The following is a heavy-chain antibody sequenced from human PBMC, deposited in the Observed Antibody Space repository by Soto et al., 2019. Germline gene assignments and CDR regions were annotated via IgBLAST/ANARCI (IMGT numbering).Heavy chain of an antibody. CDR2: INAGNGNT. D-gene: IGHD3-22*01. Sequence: QVQLVQSGGEVKKPGASVKVSCKASGYTFTSYAMHWVRQAPGQRLEWMGWINAGNGNTKYSQKFQGRVTITRDTSASTAYMELSSLRSEDTAVYYCARDRRILMIGLFDYWGQGTLVSVSS. CDR1: GYTFTSYA. J-gene: IGHJ4*02. CDR3: ARDRRILMIGLFDY. V-gene: IGHV1-3*01.